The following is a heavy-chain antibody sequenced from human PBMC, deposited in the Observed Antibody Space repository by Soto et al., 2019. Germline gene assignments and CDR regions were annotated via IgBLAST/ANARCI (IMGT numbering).Heavy chain of an antibody. Sequence: ASVKVSCKASGYTFTSYAMQWVRQAPGQRLEWMGWINAGNGNTKYSQKFQGRVTITRDTSASTAYMELSSLRSEDTAVYYCARDPGYRYGNTWGQGTLVNVS. J-gene: IGHJ5*02. CDR3: ARDPGYRYGNT. D-gene: IGHD5-18*01. CDR2: INAGNGNT. V-gene: IGHV1-3*01. CDR1: GYTFTSYA.